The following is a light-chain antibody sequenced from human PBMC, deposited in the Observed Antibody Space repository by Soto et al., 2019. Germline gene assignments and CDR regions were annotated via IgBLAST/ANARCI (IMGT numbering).Light chain of an antibody. CDR2: XXR. CDR3: SSYTSSSTVI. CDR1: SSDVGGYNY. Sequence: QSALTQPASVSGSPGQSITISCTGTSSDVGGYNYISWYQQHPGKAPKFIIYXXRNRPSXXSNRFSGSRSGNTASLTISGLQAEDEADYYCSSYTSSSTVIFGGGTKVTVL. J-gene: IGLJ2*01. V-gene: IGLV2-14*01.